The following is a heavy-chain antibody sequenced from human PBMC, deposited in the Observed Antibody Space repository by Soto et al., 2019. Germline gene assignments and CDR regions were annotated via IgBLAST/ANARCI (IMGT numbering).Heavy chain of an antibody. J-gene: IGHJ3*02. CDR1: GFIFSTYA. D-gene: IGHD4-17*01. V-gene: IGHV3-23*01. CDR2: ISSSGGST. CDR3: AHPRGYGVFDAVDI. Sequence: QAGGSLRLSCAASGFIFSTYAMNWVRQAPGKGLECVSAISSSGGSTYYAESVRGRFTISRDNSINTLYLQMSSLRTEDTAVYYCAHPRGYGVFDAVDIWGQGTMVTVSS.